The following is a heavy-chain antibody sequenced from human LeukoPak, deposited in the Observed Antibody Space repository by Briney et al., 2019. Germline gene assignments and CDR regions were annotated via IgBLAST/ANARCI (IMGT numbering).Heavy chain of an antibody. CDR3: AKDRDTYGSIYYFED. CDR1: GFTFSRYG. Sequence: PGGSLRLSCAASGFTFSRYGMHWVRQAPGKGLEWVAVISYDGKDKHYADSVKGRFTISRDNSKNTLYLQMNSLRAEDTAVYYCAKDRDTYGSIYYFEDWGQGTLVTVSS. D-gene: IGHD5-18*01. J-gene: IGHJ4*02. CDR2: ISYDGKDK. V-gene: IGHV3-30*18.